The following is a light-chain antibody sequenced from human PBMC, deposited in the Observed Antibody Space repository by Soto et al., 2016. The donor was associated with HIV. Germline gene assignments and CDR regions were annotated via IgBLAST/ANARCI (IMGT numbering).Light chain of an antibody. CDR3: QQYNSYPLT. J-gene: IGKJ4*01. CDR1: QGIKNE. V-gene: IGKV1-6*01. Sequence: AIQMTQSPSSLSASVGDRVTITCRASQGIKNELGWYQQKPGEAPKLLIYSASTLGSGVPLRFSGSGSGTDFTLTISSLQPEDFATYYCQQYNSYPLTFGGGTKVEIK. CDR2: SAS.